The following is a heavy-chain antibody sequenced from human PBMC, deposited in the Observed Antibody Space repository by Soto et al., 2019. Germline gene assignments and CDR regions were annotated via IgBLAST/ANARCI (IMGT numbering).Heavy chain of an antibody. CDR1: GASISSGGYY. D-gene: IGHD3-22*01. Sequence: SETLSLTCTVSGASISSGGYYWSWIRQHPGKGLEWIGYIYSSGSTYYNPSLKSRVTISVDTSKNQFSLKLSSVTAADTAVYYCARSGYYGFNWLDPWGQGTLVTVSS. J-gene: IGHJ5*02. V-gene: IGHV4-31*03. CDR2: IYSSGST. CDR3: ARSGYYGFNWLDP.